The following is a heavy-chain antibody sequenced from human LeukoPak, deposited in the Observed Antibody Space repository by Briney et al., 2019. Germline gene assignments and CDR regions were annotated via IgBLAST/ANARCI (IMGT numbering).Heavy chain of an antibody. V-gene: IGHV1-8*01. Sequence: ASVKVSCKASGYTFTSYDINWVRQATGQGLEWMGWMNPNSGNTGYAQKFQGRVTMTRNTSISTAYMELSSLRSEDTAVYYCAMWEEVPAAYDYWGQGTLVTVSS. CDR3: AMWEEVPAAYDY. D-gene: IGHD2-2*01. CDR1: GYTFTSYD. J-gene: IGHJ4*02. CDR2: MNPNSGNT.